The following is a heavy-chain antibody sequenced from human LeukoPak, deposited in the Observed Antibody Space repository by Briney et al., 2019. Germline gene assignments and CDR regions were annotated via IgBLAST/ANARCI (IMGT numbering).Heavy chain of an antibody. V-gene: IGHV3-66*01. CDR3: ATPSGSSSLGGGFDY. D-gene: IGHD6-13*01. Sequence: GGSLRLSCAASGFTFSSYAMSWVRQAPGKGLEWVSVIYSDGRTNYADSVKGRFTISRDNSKNTLYLQMNSLNAEDTTVYYCATPSGSSSLGGGFDYWGQGTLVTVSS. J-gene: IGHJ4*02. CDR1: GFTFSSYA. CDR2: IYSDGRT.